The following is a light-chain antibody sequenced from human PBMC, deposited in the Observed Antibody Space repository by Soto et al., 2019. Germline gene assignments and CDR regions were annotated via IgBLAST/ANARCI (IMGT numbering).Light chain of an antibody. CDR3: SSYTSSSTLVV. CDR1: SSDVGGYNY. Sequence: QSVLTQPASVYGSPGQSITISCTGTSSDVGGYNYVSWYQQHPGKAPKLMIYEVSNRPSGVSNRFSGSKSGNTASLTISGLQAEDEADYYCSSYTSSSTLVVFGTGTKLTVL. CDR2: EVS. V-gene: IGLV2-14*01. J-gene: IGLJ1*01.